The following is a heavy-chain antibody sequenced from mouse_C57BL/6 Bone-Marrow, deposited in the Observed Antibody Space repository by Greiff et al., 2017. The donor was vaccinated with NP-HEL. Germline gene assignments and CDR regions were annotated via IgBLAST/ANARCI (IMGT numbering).Heavy chain of an antibody. CDR2: IWSGGST. V-gene: IGHV2-2*01. Sequence: VKLVESGPGLVQPSQSLSITCTVSGFSLTSYGVHWVRQSPGKGLEWLGVIWSGGSTDYNAAFISRLSISKDNSKSQVFFKMNSLQADDTAIYYCARNGGLRRDGHYAMDYWGQGTSVTVSS. CDR3: ARNGGLRRDGHYAMDY. J-gene: IGHJ4*01. D-gene: IGHD2-4*01. CDR1: GFSLTSYG.